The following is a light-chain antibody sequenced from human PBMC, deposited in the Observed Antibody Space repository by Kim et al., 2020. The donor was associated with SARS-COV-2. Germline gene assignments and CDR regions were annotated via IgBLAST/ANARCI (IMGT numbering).Light chain of an antibody. V-gene: IGLV1-40*01. Sequence: VTHTLRWARSNIRAASDIHWSPHPPGKAPKLLISANTDRPSGVPDRFSGSKSGTSASLAITGLQPEDEGYYYCQSYDNSLNDKVFGGGTQLTVL. J-gene: IGLJ2*01. CDR3: QSYDNSLNDKV. CDR2: ANT. CDR1: RSNIRAASD.